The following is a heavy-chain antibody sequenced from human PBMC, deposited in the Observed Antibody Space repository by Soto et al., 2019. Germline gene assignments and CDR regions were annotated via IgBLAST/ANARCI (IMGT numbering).Heavy chain of an antibody. D-gene: IGHD6-6*01. V-gene: IGHV1-69*13. J-gene: IGHJ6*02. CDR3: AREYSSSSPDYYYYGMDV. CDR2: IIPIFGTA. Sequence: SVKVSCKASGGTFSSYAIIWVRQAPGQGLEWMGGIIPIFGTANYAQKFQGRVTITADESTSTAYMELSSLRSEDTAVYYCAREYSSSSPDYYYYGMDVWGQGTTVTVSS. CDR1: GGTFSSYA.